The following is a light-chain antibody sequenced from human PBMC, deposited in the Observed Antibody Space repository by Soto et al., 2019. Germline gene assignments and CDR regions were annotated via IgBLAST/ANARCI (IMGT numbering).Light chain of an antibody. CDR1: NSNIGTNY. CDR2: RNS. V-gene: IGLV1-47*01. Sequence: LLAQPPPTSGTPGPRGTVSCSGNNSNIGTNYVYWYQQLPGTAPTLLIYRNSQRPSGVPDRFSGSKSGTSASLAISGLRSEDEADYYCATWDDRLNGHVFGTGTKVT. J-gene: IGLJ1*01. CDR3: ATWDDRLNGHV.